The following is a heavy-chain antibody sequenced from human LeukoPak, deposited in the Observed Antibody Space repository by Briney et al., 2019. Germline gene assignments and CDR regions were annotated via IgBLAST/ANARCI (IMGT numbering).Heavy chain of an antibody. CDR1: GGSISSGGYY. V-gene: IGHV4-30-2*01. D-gene: IGHD6-19*01. CDR3: ARALGSGWIGNWYFDL. CDR2: IYHSGST. J-gene: IGHJ2*01. Sequence: EASETLSLTCTVSGGSISSGGYYWSWIRQPPGKGLEWIGYIYHSGSTYYNPSLKSRVTISVDRSKNQFSLKLSSVTAADTAVYYCARALGSGWIGNWYFDLWGRGTLVTVSS.